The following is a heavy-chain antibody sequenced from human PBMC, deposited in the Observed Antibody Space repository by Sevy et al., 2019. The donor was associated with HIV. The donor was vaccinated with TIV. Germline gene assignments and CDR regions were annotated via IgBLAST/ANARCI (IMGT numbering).Heavy chain of an antibody. J-gene: IGHJ4*02. Sequence: GESLKISCAASGFTFSSYSMNWVRQAPGKGLEWVATMNQDGTERDYVDSVKGRFTISRDNTKTSLFLQMNSLSAEDTGVYYCVREGLGGFSYSLDCWGQGTLVTVSS. CDR2: MNQDGTER. D-gene: IGHD3-16*01. CDR3: VREGLGGFSYSLDC. CDR1: GFTFSSYS. V-gene: IGHV3-7*01.